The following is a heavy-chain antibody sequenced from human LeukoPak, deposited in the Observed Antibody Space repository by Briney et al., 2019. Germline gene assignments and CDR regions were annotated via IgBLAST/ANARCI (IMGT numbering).Heavy chain of an antibody. CDR1: GGSISSSNYY. V-gene: IGHV4-39*01. J-gene: IGHJ2*01. D-gene: IGHD3-10*01. CDR3: ARHRFGELLHFDL. Sequence: SETLSLTCTVSGGSISSSNYYWGWIRLPPGKGLEWIGSIYYSGSTYYNPSLKSRVTISVDTSKNQFSLKLSSVTAADTAVYYCARHRFGELLHFDLWGRGTLVTVSS. CDR2: IYYSGST.